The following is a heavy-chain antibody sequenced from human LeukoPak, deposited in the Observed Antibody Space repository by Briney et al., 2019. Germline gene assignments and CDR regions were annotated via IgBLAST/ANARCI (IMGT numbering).Heavy chain of an antibody. V-gene: IGHV4-34*01. J-gene: IGHJ6*03. CDR3: ARGEYSSSYYYYMDV. CDR1: GGSFSGYY. Sequence: PSETLSLTCAVYGGSFSGYYWSWIRQPPGKGLEWIGEINHSGSTNYNPSLKSRVTISVDTSKNQFSLKLSSVTAADTAVYYCARGEYSSSYYYYMDVWGKGTTVTVSS. D-gene: IGHD6-6*01. CDR2: INHSGST.